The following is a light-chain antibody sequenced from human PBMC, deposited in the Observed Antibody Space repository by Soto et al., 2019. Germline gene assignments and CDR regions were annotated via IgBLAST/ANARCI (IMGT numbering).Light chain of an antibody. J-gene: IGKJ5*01. CDR2: AAS. V-gene: IGKV1-39*01. CDR3: QQNFSIPIT. Sequence: DIQMAQSPSSLSASVGCRFTITCLSRQSIITYLNWYHQQPGKAPDLLIYAASSVKSGVPSRFSGSGSGTHSTLTITGLQPADFATYYCQQNFSIPITFGQGTRLEIK. CDR1: QSIITY.